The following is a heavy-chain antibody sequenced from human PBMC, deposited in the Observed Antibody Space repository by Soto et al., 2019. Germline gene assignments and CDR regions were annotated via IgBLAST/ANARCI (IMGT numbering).Heavy chain of an antibody. CDR1: GGTFSCES. CDR2: IIPMFDTP. J-gene: IGHJ4*02. CDR3: ARSGGLDRDFNY. Sequence: GASVKVSCKASGGTFSCESFSWVRQAPGQGLEWMGGIIPMFDTPIYAQKFQDRVTITADESTSTAYMQLSSLRSGDTAVYYCARSGGLDRDFNYWGQGSLVTVSS. D-gene: IGHD2-15*01. V-gene: IGHV1-69*13.